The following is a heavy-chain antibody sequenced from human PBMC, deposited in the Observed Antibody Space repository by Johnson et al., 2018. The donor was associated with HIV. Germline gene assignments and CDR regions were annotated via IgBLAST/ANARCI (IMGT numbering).Heavy chain of an antibody. CDR1: GLTFSDYD. V-gene: IGHV3-11*04. D-gene: IGHD7-27*01. Sequence: HVQLVESGGGLVQPGGSLRLSCAASGLTFSDYDMSWIRQAPGKGLEWVSYISSSGSTIYYADSVEGRFTISRDNAKNSLYLQMNSLRAEDTAVYYCAKDRPPLSWGSSTAFDIWGQGTMVTVSS. CDR2: ISSSGSTI. CDR3: AKDRPPLSWGSSTAFDI. J-gene: IGHJ3*02.